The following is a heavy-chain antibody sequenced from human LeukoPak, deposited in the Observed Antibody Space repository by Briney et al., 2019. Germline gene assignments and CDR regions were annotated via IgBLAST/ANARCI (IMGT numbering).Heavy chain of an antibody. D-gene: IGHD2-15*01. V-gene: IGHV3-30*18. CDR2: ISYDGSNK. CDR3: AKDLFGYCSGGSCYYGHFQH. CDR1: GFTFSSYG. Sequence: GGSLRLSCAASGFTFSSYGMHWVRQAPGKGLEWVAVISYDGSNKYYADSVKGRFTISRDNSKNTLYLQMNSPRAEDTAVYYCAKDLFGYCSGGSCYYGHFQHWGQGTLVTVSS. J-gene: IGHJ1*01.